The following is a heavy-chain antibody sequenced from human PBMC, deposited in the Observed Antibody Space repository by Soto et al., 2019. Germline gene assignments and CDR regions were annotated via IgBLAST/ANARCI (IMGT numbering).Heavy chain of an antibody. CDR1: VGSFSGYY. CDR3: ARTIAAAGTAGAYRYYYYYYGMDV. D-gene: IGHD6-13*01. Sequence: SETLSLTCAVYVGSFSGYYWSWIRQPPGKGLEWIGEINHSGSTNYNPSLKSRVTISVDTSKNQFSLRLSSVTAADTAVYYCARTIAAAGTAGAYRYYYYYYGMDVWGQGTTVTVSS. V-gene: IGHV4-34*01. J-gene: IGHJ6*02. CDR2: INHSGST.